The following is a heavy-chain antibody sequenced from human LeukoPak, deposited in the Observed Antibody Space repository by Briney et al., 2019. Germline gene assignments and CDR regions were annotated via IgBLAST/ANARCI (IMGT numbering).Heavy chain of an antibody. J-gene: IGHJ6*03. CDR1: GFTFSSYS. D-gene: IGHD3-3*01. CDR3: ARGKNYDFWSGYSRKGDYYYYYMDV. Sequence: PGGSLRLSCAASGFTFSSYSMNWVRQAPGKGLEWVSYISSSSSTIYYADSVKGRFTISRDNAKNSLYLQMNSLRAEDTAVYYCARGKNYDFWSGYSRKGDYYYYYMDVWGKGTTVTVSS. CDR2: ISSSSSTI. V-gene: IGHV3-48*04.